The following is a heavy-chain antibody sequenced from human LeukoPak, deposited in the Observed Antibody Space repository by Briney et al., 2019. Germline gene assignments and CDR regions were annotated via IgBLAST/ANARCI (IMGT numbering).Heavy chain of an antibody. D-gene: IGHD5-18*01. V-gene: IGHV4-34*01. J-gene: IGHJ6*03. CDR1: GGSFSDYY. Sequence: PSETLSLTCTVYGGSFSDYYWSWIRQPPGKGLEWIGEINHSGSTNYNPSLKSRVTISVDTSKNQFSLKLSSVTAADTAVYYCARGGYSYGYYYYYYYMDVWGKGTTVTISS. CDR3: ARGGYSYGYYYYYYYMDV. CDR2: INHSGST.